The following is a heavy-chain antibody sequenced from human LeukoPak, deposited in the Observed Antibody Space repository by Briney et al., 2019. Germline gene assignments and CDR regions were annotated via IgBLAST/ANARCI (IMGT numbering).Heavy chain of an antibody. D-gene: IGHD3-3*01. V-gene: IGHV3-30*18. CDR1: GFTFSSYG. J-gene: IGHJ4*02. CDR3: AKSPDFTI. Sequence: GGSLRPSCAASGFTFSSYGMHWVRQAPGKGLEWVAVISYDGSNKYYADSVKGRFTISRDNSKNTLYLQMNSLRAEDTAVYYCAKSPDFTIWGQGTLVTVSS. CDR2: ISYDGSNK.